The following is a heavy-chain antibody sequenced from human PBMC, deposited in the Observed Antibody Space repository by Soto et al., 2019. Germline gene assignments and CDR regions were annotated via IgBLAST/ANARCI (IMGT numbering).Heavy chain of an antibody. J-gene: IGHJ4*02. Sequence: SETLSLTCTVSGGSISPYYWSWIRQSPGMGLEMIGYVYYTGSTIYNPSLKSRLTISVDTSNNQFSLKLSSVTAADTAVYYCARGACSSTSCHFGFDYWGQGTLVTVSS. CDR3: ARGACSSTSCHFGFDY. CDR2: VYYTGST. D-gene: IGHD2-2*01. CDR1: GGSISPYY. V-gene: IGHV4-59*12.